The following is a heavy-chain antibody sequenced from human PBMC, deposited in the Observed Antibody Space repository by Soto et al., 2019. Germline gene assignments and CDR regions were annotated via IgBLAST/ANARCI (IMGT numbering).Heavy chain of an antibody. V-gene: IGHV1-69*13. D-gene: IGHD2-2*01. CDR1: GGTFSSSA. Sequence: SVKVSCKASGGTFSSSAISWVRQVHGQGLEWMGGIIPIFGTATYAQTFQGRVTITAAESTSTAYMELSSLRSEDTAAYPCATDSSRGRVPAPYGMKVWDRVTT. CDR2: IIPIFGTA. CDR3: ATDSSRGRVPAPYGMKV. J-gene: IGHJ6*02.